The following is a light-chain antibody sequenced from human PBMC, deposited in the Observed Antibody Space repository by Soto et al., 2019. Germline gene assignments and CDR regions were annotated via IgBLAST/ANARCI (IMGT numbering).Light chain of an antibody. J-gene: IGLJ1*01. CDR1: SSDVGEYNY. CDR3: SSYTRSTTYV. V-gene: IGLV2-14*01. Sequence: QSALTQPASVSGSPGQSITISCTGTSSDVGEYNYVAWYQQHPGKAPKLMIYDVINRPSGVSNRFSGSKSGNTASLTISGLQAEDEADYYCSSYTRSTTYVFGTGTKVTVL. CDR2: DVI.